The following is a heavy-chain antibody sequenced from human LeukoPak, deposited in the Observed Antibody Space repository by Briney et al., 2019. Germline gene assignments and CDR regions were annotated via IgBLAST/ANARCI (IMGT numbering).Heavy chain of an antibody. Sequence: GGSLRLSCVGSEFTFRSHAMSWVRQAPEKGLEFVSGIYENGGTTYYADSVKGRFTISRDNSKNTLYLQMNSLRAEDTAVYYCAKDMRFDWTPYYFDYWGQGTLVTVSS. V-gene: IGHV3-23*01. CDR3: AKDMRFDWTPYYFDY. CDR2: IYENGGTT. D-gene: IGHD3-9*01. J-gene: IGHJ4*02. CDR1: EFTFRSHA.